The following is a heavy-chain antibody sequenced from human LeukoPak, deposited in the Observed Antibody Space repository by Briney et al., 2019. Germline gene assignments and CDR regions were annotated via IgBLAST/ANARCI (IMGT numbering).Heavy chain of an antibody. J-gene: IGHJ4*02. CDR2: INWNSGSV. D-gene: IGHD1-26*01. Sequence: GRSLRLSCAASGFSFDDYAMHWVRQAPGKGLEWVAGINWNSGSVGYGDSVKGRFTISRDNAKNSLYLQMKSLRAEDTALYYCAKDPLYSGSYYSDYWGQGTLVTVSS. V-gene: IGHV3-9*01. CDR1: GFSFDDYA. CDR3: AKDPLYSGSYYSDY.